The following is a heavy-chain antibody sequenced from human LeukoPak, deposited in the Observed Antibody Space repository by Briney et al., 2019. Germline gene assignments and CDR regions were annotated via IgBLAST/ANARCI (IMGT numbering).Heavy chain of an antibody. D-gene: IGHD3-10*01. CDR3: ARSDITMVRGFDY. CDR2: IYHSGST. J-gene: IGHJ4*02. V-gene: IGHV4-4*02. Sequence: SETLSLTCAVSGGSISSSNWWSWVRQSPGKGLEWIGEIYHSGSTNYNPSLKSRVTISVDTSKNQFSLKLSSVTAADTAVYYCARSDITMVRGFDYWGQGTLVTVSS. CDR1: GGSISSSNW.